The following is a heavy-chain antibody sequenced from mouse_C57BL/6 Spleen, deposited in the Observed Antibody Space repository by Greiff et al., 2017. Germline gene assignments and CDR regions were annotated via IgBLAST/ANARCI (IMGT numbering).Heavy chain of an antibody. J-gene: IGHJ2*01. D-gene: IGHD2-3*01. CDR3: AISLDGYYFDY. Sequence: VQLQQSGAELAKPGASVKLSCKASGYTFTSYWMHWVKQRPGQGLEWIGYINPSSGYTKYNQKFKDKATLTAAKSSSTAYMQLSSLTYEDSAVYYCAISLDGYYFDYWGQGTTLTVSS. V-gene: IGHV1-7*01. CDR2: INPSSGYT. CDR1: GYTFTSYW.